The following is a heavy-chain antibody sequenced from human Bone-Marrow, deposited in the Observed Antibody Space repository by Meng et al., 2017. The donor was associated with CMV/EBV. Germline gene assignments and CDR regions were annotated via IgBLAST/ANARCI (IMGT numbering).Heavy chain of an antibody. CDR2: IYYSGST. CDR3: ARRGPRALGMDV. Sequence: SETLSLTCTVSGGSISSSRYYWGWIRRPPGKGLEWIGSIYYSGSTYYNPSLKSRVTISVDTSKNQFSLKLSSVTAADTAVYYCARRGPRALGMDVWGQGTTVTVSS. CDR1: GGSISSSRYY. J-gene: IGHJ6*02. V-gene: IGHV4-39*01. D-gene: IGHD3-10*01.